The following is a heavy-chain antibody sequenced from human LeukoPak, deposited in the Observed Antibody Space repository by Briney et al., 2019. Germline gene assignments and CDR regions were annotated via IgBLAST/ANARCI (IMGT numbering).Heavy chain of an antibody. Sequence: KPSETLSLTCAVYGGSFSGYYWSWIRQPPGKGLEWIGEINHSGSTNYNPSLKSRVTISVDTSKNQFSLKLSSVTAADTAVYYCARRVFAYFGYWGQGTLVTVSS. D-gene: IGHD3-3*01. CDR3: ARRVFAYFGY. CDR1: GGSFSGYY. V-gene: IGHV4-34*01. J-gene: IGHJ4*02. CDR2: INHSGST.